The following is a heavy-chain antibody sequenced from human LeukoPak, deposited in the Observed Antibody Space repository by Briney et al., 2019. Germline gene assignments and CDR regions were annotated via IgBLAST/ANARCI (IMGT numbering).Heavy chain of an antibody. CDR2: IRNDGSNK. J-gene: IGHJ4*02. CDR1: GFRFSVYG. D-gene: IGHD5-12*01. V-gene: IGHV3-30*02. Sequence: GRSLRLSCAASGFRFSVYGMHWVRQAPGKGLEWVSVIRNDGSNKYYADSVKGRFTISRDNSKNTLYLQTNSLRAEDTAVYYCAKCGRGYSGYDNYFDYWGQGTLVTVSS. CDR3: AKCGRGYSGYDNYFDY.